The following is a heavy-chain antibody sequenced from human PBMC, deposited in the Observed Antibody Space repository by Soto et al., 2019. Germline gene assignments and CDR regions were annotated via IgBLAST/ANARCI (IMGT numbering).Heavy chain of an antibody. V-gene: IGHV3-9*01. D-gene: IGHD1-26*01. CDR1: GFTFDEYG. CDR3: PKDIRPPPERIYYYFYYLDV. CDR2: ISWNGGTR. J-gene: IGHJ6*03. Sequence: EVQLVESGGGLVQPGRSLRLSCVASGFTFDEYGMHWVRQAPGKGLEWVSGISWNGGTRDYADSVTGRFTISRANANNSLFLQINSLTAEDPALYYCPKDIRPPPERIYYYFYYLDVWGKGTTVTVSS.